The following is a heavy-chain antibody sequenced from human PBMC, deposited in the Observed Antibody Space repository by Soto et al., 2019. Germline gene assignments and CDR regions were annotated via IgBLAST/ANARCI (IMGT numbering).Heavy chain of an antibody. CDR1: GYTFTSYY. V-gene: IGHV1-46*01. Sequence: ASVKVSCKASGYTFTSYYMHRVRQAPGQGLEWMGIINPSGGSTNYAQKFQGRVTMTRDTSTSTVYMELSSLSSGDTAVYYSAIDGGDWTLACYGFDPGGKGTLVTV. D-gene: IGHD2-15*01. J-gene: IGHJ5*02. CDR3: AIDGGDWTLACYGFDP. CDR2: INPSGGST.